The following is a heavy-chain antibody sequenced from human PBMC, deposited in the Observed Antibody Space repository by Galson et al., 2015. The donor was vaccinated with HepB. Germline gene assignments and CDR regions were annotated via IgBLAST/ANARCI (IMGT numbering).Heavy chain of an antibody. J-gene: IGHJ6*02. CDR2: VSGYDGSA. Sequence: SVKVSCKASGYDFNKYGLSWVRQAPGQGLEWMGWVSGYDGSANYAPKFQGRVTMTTEKSTGTAYMEMRSLRSDDTAVYYCARDSRLEVHLNNYYSYGMDVWGQGTRVTVSS. CDR1: GYDFNKYG. D-gene: IGHD1-7*01. CDR3: ARDSRLEVHLNNYYSYGMDV. V-gene: IGHV1-18*01.